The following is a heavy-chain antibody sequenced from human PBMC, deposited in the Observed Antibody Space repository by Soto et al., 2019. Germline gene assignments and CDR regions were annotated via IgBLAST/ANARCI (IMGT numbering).Heavy chain of an antibody. V-gene: IGHV4-34*01. CDR2: INHSGST. D-gene: IGHD1-26*01. CDR3: ARGLGGELLLPRFDY. Sequence: SETQSLTCTVYGGSFIGYYWSWIRQPTGKGLEWIGEINHSGSTNYNPSLKSRVTISVDTSKNQFSLKLSSVTAADTAVYYCARGLGGELLLPRFDYWGQGTLVTVSS. J-gene: IGHJ4*02. CDR1: GGSFIGYY.